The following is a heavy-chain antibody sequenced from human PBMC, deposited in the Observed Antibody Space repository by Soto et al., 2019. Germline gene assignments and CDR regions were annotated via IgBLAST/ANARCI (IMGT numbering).Heavy chain of an antibody. J-gene: IGHJ3*02. CDR3: ARSIPYYYESSAPPFDI. D-gene: IGHD3-22*01. CDR2: IYHSGST. Sequence: QLQLQESGSGLVKPSQTLSLTCAVSGGSISSGGYSWSWIRQPPGKGLEWIGYIYHSGSTYYNPSLKSRVTITVDRSKNQLSLKLSSVTAADTAVYDCARSIPYYYESSAPPFDIWGQGTMVTVSS. V-gene: IGHV4-30-2*01. CDR1: GGSISSGGYS.